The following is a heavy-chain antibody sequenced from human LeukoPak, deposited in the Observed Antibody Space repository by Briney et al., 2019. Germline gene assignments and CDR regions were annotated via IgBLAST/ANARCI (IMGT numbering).Heavy chain of an antibody. D-gene: IGHD3-3*01. CDR1: GYSISSDYY. CDR3: ARSLGHYYDFWSGYYYPD. Sequence: PSETLSLTCAVSGYSISSDYYWGWIRQPPGKGPEWIGSIYHSGSTYYNPSLKSRVTISVDTSKNQFSLKLSSVTAADTAVYYCARSLGHYYDFWSGYYYPDWGQGTLVTVSS. CDR2: IYHSGST. J-gene: IGHJ4*02. V-gene: IGHV4-38-2*01.